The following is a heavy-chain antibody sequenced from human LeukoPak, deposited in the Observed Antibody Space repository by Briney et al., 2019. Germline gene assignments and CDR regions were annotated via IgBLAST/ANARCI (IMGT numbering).Heavy chain of an antibody. J-gene: IGHJ4*02. Sequence: PGGSLRLSCAASGFTVSSNYMSWVRQAPGKGLEWVSVIYSGGSTYYADSVKGRFTISRDNSKNTLYLQMNSLRAEDTAVYYCARPDYGDYSPLTYWGQGTLVTVSS. CDR1: GFTVSSNY. CDR2: IYSGGST. V-gene: IGHV3-66*01. D-gene: IGHD4-17*01. CDR3: ARPDYGDYSPLTY.